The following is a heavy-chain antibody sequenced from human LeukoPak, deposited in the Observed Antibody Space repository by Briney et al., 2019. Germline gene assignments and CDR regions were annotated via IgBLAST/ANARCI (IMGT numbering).Heavy chain of an antibody. D-gene: IGHD2-15*01. CDR2: INHSGST. CDR1: GGSFSGYY. J-gene: IGHJ4*02. Sequence: SETLSLTCAVYGGSFSGYYWSWIRQPPGKGLGWIGEINHSGSTNYNPSLKSRVTISVDTSKNQFSLKLSSVTAADTAVYYCARGRPRSYCSGGSCYFDYWGQGTLVTVSS. V-gene: IGHV4-34*01. CDR3: ARGRPRSYCSGGSCYFDY.